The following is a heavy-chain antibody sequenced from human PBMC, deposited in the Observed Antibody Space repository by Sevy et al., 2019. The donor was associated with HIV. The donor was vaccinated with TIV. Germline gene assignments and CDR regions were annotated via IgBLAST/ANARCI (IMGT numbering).Heavy chain of an antibody. CDR3: AKRGFKCGGNDCFMP. V-gene: IGHV3-30*18. CDR2: ISHDGRST. Sequence: GGSLILSCVASGFTFSGHGMHWVRHAPGKGLEWLAVISHDGRSTFDADSVKGRFTISRDNSKNSLFLQMNSLTAADTAVSYCAKRGFKCGGNDCFMPWGQGTLVTVSS. CDR1: GFTFSGHG. D-gene: IGHD2-21*01. J-gene: IGHJ4*02.